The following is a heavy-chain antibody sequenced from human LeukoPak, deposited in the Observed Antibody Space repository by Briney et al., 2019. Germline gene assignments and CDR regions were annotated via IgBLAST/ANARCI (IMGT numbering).Heavy chain of an antibody. J-gene: IGHJ4*02. CDR1: GYTFTGYY. D-gene: IGHD3-3*01. Sequence: ASVMVSCKASGYTFTGYYMHWVRQAPGQGLEWMGWINPNSGGTNYAQKFQGRVTMTRDTSISTAYMELSRLRSDDTAVYYCARASSHYDFWSGLDYWGQGTLVTVSS. CDR2: INPNSGGT. CDR3: ARASSHYDFWSGLDY. V-gene: IGHV1-2*02.